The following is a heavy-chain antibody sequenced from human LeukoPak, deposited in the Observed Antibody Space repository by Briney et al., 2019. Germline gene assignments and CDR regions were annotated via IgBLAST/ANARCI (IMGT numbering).Heavy chain of an antibody. CDR3: ARGRNYYDSSGYYLDAFDI. Sequence: GASVKVSCKASGYTFTSYYMHWVRQAPGQGLEWMGIINPSGGSTSYAQKFQGRVTMTRDMSTSTVYMELSSLRSEDTAVYYCARGRNYYDSSGYYLDAFDIWGQGAMVTVSS. D-gene: IGHD3-22*01. J-gene: IGHJ3*02. CDR2: INPSGGST. CDR1: GYTFTSYY. V-gene: IGHV1-46*01.